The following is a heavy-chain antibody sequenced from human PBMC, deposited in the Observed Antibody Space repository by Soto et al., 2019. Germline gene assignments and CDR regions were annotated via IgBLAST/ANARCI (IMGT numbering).Heavy chain of an antibody. D-gene: IGHD2-21*01. CDR1: GFTFSSSA. CDR2: VSENGGSRGGT. CDR3: ASAKAVVIAALGI. Sequence: EVQLLESGGGLVQPGGSLRLSCTASGFTFSSSAMNWVRQAPGQGLEWVASVSENGGSRGGTYYADSVKGRFTISRDNSKNTLDLKMDSLRGADTAVYYCASAKAVVIAALGIWGQGTMVTVSS. V-gene: IGHV3-23*01. J-gene: IGHJ3*02.